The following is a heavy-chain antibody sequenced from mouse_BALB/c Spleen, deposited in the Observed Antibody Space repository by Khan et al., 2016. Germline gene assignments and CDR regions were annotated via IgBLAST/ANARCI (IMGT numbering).Heavy chain of an antibody. CDR1: GYTFHTYW. CDR3: ARAWYSMDY. V-gene: IGHV1-9*01. Sequence: QVQLQQSGAELMKPGASVKISCKATGYTFHTYWIEWVKQRPGHGLEWIGDILPGSGNSNYNENLKGKATFTADTSSNPAYMQLSSRTSEDSAVYYCARAWYSMDYWGQGTSVTVSS. J-gene: IGHJ4*01. CDR2: ILPGSGNS.